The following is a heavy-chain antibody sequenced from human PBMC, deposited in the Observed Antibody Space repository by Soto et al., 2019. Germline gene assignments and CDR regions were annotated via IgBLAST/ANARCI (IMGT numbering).Heavy chain of an antibody. V-gene: IGHV1-3*01. CDR1: GYTFTSYA. D-gene: IGHD3-10*01. CDR3: ARRITMVRGVTTILNDAFDI. J-gene: IGHJ3*02. CDR2: INAGNGNT. Sequence: GASVKVSCKASGYTFTSYAMHWVRQAPGQRLEWMGWINAGNGNTEYSQKFQGRVTITRDTSASTAYMELSSLRSEDTAVYYCARRITMVRGVTTILNDAFDIWGQGTMVTVSS.